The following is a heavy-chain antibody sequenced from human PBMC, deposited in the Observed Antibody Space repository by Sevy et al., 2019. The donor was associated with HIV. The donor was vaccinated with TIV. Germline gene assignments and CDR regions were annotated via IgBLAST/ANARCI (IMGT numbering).Heavy chain of an antibody. CDR2: INPNSGGT. J-gene: IGHJ4*02. V-gene: IGHV1-2*02. D-gene: IGHD2-2*01. CDR3: ARVDVDPAEGWIDY. Sequence: ASVKVSCKASGYTFTGYYMHWVRQAPGQGLEWMGWINPNSGGTNYAQKFQGRVTMTRDTSISTAYMELSRLRSDDTAVYYCARVDVDPAEGWIDYWGQGTLVIVSS. CDR1: GYTFTGYY.